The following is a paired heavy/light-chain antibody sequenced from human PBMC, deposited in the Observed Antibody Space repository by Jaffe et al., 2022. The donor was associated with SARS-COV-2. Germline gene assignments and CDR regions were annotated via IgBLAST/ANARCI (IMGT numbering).Light chain of an antibody. CDR1: QDIKND. J-gene: IGKJ3*01. Sequence: DIQMTQSPSSLSASVGDRVTITCRASQDIKNDLGWYQQKPGRAPQRLIYAASSLQSGVPSRFSGSGFGTEFTLTISSLQPEDFAIYFCLQHNSYPFIFGPGTKVDLK. CDR3: LQHNSYPFI. CDR2: AAS. V-gene: IGKV1-17*01.
Heavy chain of an antibody. J-gene: IGHJ4*02. CDR3: SRYPLTRDNGWTAFDY. D-gene: IGHD6-19*01. V-gene: IGHV4-39*02. CDR2: QFYTGNA. Sequence: QLQLQESGPGLVKPSETLSLTCTVSGVSITDRSSYWGWIRQPPGKGLEWIGSQFYTGNAYYNPSLKSRLTMSVDTSKSYFSLKLSSVTAADTAVYYCSRYPLTRDNGWTAFDYWGQGILVTVSS. CDR1: GVSITDRSSY.